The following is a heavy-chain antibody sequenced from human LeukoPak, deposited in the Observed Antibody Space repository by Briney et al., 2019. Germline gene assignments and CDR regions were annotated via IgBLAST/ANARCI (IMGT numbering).Heavy chain of an antibody. J-gene: IGHJ4*02. V-gene: IGHV4-61*02. Sequence: SQTLSLTCTVSGGSISSGSYYWSWIRQPAGKGLEWIRRIYTSGSTNYNPSLKSRVTISVDTSKNQFSLKLSSVTAADTAVYYCARSYDSSGPGHFDYWGQGTLVTVSS. D-gene: IGHD3-22*01. CDR3: ARSYDSSGPGHFDY. CDR1: GGSISSGSYY. CDR2: IYTSGST.